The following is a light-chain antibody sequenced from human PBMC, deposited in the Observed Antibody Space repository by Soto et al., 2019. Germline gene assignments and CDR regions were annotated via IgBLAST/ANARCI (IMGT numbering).Light chain of an antibody. V-gene: IGLV2-11*01. CDR1: SSDVGGYNY. J-gene: IGLJ1*01. Sequence: ALTQPRSVSGSPGQSVTISCTGTSSDVGGYNYVSWYQQHPGKAPKLMIYDVSKRPSGVPDLFSGSNSGNTASLTISGLQAEDEADYYCCSYAGSYTFGVFGTGTKVTVL. CDR2: DVS. CDR3: CSYAGSYTFGV.